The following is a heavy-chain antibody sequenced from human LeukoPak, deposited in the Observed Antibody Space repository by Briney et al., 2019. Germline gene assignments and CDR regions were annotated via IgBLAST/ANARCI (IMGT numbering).Heavy chain of an antibody. V-gene: IGHV4-59*01. CDR1: GGSIRDFY. Sequence: SETLSLTCTVSGGSIRDFYWSWIRRSPQRGLEFIGYIQNSGSTEYNPSLKSRVTLSVATSKNQFSLKLKPVTAADTAVYYCASLAVPFGGYGGSYYWYMDVWGKGTTVTVSS. CDR3: ASLAVPFGGYGGSYYWYMDV. D-gene: IGHD4-23*01. CDR2: IQNSGST. J-gene: IGHJ6*03.